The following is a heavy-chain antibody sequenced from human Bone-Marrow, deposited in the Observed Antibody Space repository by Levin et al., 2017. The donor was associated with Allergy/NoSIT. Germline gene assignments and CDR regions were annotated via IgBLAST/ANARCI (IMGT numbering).Heavy chain of an antibody. CDR1: GGSISSYY. CDR2: IYYSGST. CDR3: ARGASFYQWLAPTV. J-gene: IGHJ6*02. V-gene: IGHV4-59*01. Sequence: SETLSLTCTVSGGSISSYYWSWIRQPPGKGLEWIGYIYYSGSTNYNPSLKSRVTISVDTSKNQFSLKLSSVTAADTAVYYCARGASFYQWLAPTVWGQGTTVTVSS. D-gene: IGHD6-19*01.